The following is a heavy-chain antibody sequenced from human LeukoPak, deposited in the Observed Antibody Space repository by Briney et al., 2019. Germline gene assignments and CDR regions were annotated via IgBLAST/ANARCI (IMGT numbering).Heavy chain of an antibody. CDR3: ARVPGVYLLFDY. D-gene: IGHD2-21*01. V-gene: IGHV3-23*01. Sequence: GGSLRLSCAASGFTISSYAMSWVRQAPGKGLEWVSVISGSGGGTYYAESVKGRFTVSRDDAKNSLYLQMNSLRAEDTAVYCCARVPGVYLLFDYWGQGTLVTVSS. J-gene: IGHJ4*02. CDR2: ISGSGGGT. CDR1: GFTISSYA.